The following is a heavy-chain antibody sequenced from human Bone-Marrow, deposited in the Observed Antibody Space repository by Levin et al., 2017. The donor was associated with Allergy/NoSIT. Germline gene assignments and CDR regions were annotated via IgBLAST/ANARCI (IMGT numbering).Heavy chain of an antibody. CDR3: AINTFDFATGYPNWFDP. CDR2: LFYSGSI. V-gene: IGHV4-39*07. CDR1: GVSMYSTNHY. J-gene: IGHJ5*02. Sequence: SETLSLTCSVSGVSMYSTNHYWAWIRQAPGKGPEWIGSLFYSGSIFYNPSLNSRVTISLDAPNNRFSLKLSSVTAADTAIYYSAINTFDFATGYPNWFDPWGQGTLVTVSS. D-gene: IGHD3/OR15-3a*01.